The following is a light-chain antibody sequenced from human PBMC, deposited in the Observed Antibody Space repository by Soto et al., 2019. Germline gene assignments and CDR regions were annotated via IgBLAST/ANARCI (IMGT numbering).Light chain of an antibody. Sequence: DIVMTQSPDSLAVSLGERATINCKSSQSVSYSSNNQNYLAWYQQKPGQPPKLLISWASTRESVVPDRFRGSGSGTDVTLTISSLQAEDVAVYYCHQYYTTPYTFGQGTKLEI. CDR1: QSVSYSSNNQNY. J-gene: IGKJ2*01. V-gene: IGKV4-1*01. CDR3: HQYYTTPYT. CDR2: WAS.